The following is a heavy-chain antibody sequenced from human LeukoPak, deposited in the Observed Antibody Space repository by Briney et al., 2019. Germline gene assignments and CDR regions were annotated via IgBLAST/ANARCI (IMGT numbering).Heavy chain of an antibody. J-gene: IGHJ4*02. CDR2: IYYSGST. D-gene: IGHD4-23*01. CDR3: ARHRDRSVVTDY. Sequence: NTSETLSLTRTVSGGSISSYYWSWIRQPPGKGLEWIGYIYYSGSTNYNPSLKSRVTISVDTSKNQFSLKLSSVTAADTAVYYCARHRDRSVVTDYWGQGTLATVSS. V-gene: IGHV4-59*08. CDR1: GGSISSYY.